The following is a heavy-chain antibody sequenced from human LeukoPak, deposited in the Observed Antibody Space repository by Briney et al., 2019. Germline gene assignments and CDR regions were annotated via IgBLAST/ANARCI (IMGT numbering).Heavy chain of an antibody. CDR3: ARANFLYCSSSTCLFDY. V-gene: IGHV1-2*02. D-gene: IGHD2-2*01. J-gene: IGHJ4*02. CDR1: GYTFTDCY. CDR2: INPNDGDT. Sequence: ASVKVSCKASGYTFTDCYMHWVRQAPGQGFEWMGWINPNDGDTNYAQKFQGRVTMTRDASISTAHMEVSRLRSDDTAVYYCARANFLYCSSSTCLFDYWGQGTLVTVSS.